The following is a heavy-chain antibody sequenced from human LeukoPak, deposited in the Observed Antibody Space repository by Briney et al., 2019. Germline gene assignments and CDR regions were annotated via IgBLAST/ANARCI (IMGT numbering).Heavy chain of an antibody. CDR1: GGTFSNYA. J-gene: IGHJ5*02. V-gene: IGHV1-3*03. D-gene: IGHD2-15*01. CDR3: ARDYCSGGRCYSSWFDP. CDR2: INTGNGNT. Sequence: GASVKVSCKASGGTFSNYAMQWVRQAPGQRLEWMGWINTGNGNTKYSQEFQGRVTITRDTSASTTYMELSSLRSEDMAVYYCARDYCSGGRCYSSWFDPWGQGTLVTVSS.